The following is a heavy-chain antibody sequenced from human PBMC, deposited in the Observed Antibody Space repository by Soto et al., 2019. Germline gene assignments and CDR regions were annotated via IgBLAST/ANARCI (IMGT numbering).Heavy chain of an antibody. CDR2: IYYSGST. CDR3: AKHLSGSDLFDN. Sequence: SETLSLTCTVSGGSISSYYWSWIRQPPGKGLEWIGYIYYSGSTNYNPSLKSRVTISVDTSKNQFSLKLSSVTAADTALYFCAKHLSGSDLFDNCGQGTQVTVSS. D-gene: IGHD1-26*01. J-gene: IGHJ4*02. V-gene: IGHV4-59*01. CDR1: GGSISSYY.